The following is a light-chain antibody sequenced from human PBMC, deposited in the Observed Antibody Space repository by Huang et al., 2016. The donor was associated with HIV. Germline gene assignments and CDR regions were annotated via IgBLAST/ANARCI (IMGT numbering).Light chain of an antibody. V-gene: IGKV2-28*01. J-gene: IGKJ5*01. CDR3: MQALETPIT. Sequence: DIVMTQSPLSLPVTPGEPASISCNSSQGLLHSNGYNYLDWYLQKPGQSPQLLISLGANRASGVPDRFSGSGSGTDFTLKISRVEAEDVGVYYCMQALETPITFGQGTRLEIK. CDR2: LGA. CDR1: QGLLHSNGYNY.